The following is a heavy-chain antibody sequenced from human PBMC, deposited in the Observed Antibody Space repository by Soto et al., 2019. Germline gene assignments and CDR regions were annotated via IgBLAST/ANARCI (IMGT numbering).Heavy chain of an antibody. CDR1: GGSISSYY. CDR3: ARSPLGYCSGGSCYNNWFDP. CDR2: IYYSGST. V-gene: IGHV4-59*08. D-gene: IGHD2-15*01. J-gene: IGHJ5*02. Sequence: SETLSLTCTVSGGSISSYYWSWIRQPPGKGLEWIGYIYYSGSTNYNPSLKSRVTISVDTSKNQFSLKLSSVTAADTAVYYCARSPLGYCSGGSCYNNWFDPWGQETLVTVSS.